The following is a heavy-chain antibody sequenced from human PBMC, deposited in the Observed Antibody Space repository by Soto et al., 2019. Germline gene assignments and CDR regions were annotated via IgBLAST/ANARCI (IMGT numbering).Heavy chain of an antibody. CDR2: INAGNGNT. CDR3: ARGPGGPDGPGDY. Sequence: ASVKVSCKASGYTFTSYAMHWVRQAPGQRLEWMGWINAGNGNTKYSQKFQGKVTITRDTSASTAYMELSSLRSEDTAVYYCARGPGGPDGPGDYWGQGTLVTVSS. J-gene: IGHJ4*02. V-gene: IGHV1-3*01. CDR1: GYTFTSYA. D-gene: IGHD2-15*01.